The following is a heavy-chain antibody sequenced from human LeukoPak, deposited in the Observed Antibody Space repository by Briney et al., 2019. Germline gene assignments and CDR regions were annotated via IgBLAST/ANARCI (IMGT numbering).Heavy chain of an antibody. CDR3: ARDYYGSFNWFDP. Sequence: GGSLRLSCAASGFTFSSYAMHWVRQAPGKGLEYVSAISSNGGSTYYANSVKGRFTISRDNSKNTLYLQMGSLRAEDMAVYYCARDYYGSFNWFDPWGQGTLVTVSS. V-gene: IGHV3-64*01. D-gene: IGHD3-10*01. CDR1: GFTFSSYA. J-gene: IGHJ5*02. CDR2: ISSNGGST.